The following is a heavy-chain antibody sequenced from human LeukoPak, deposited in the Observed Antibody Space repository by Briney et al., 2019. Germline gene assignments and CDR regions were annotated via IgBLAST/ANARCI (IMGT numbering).Heavy chain of an antibody. V-gene: IGHV3-11*04. Sequence: GGSLRLSCAASGFTLSDYYMSWIRQAPGKGLEWVSYIISSGSTIYYADSVRGRFTISRDNAKNSLYLQMNSLRAEDTAVYYCARDRLYYGSGSYPYYFDYWGQGTLVTVSS. CDR3: ARDRLYYGSGSYPYYFDY. J-gene: IGHJ4*02. D-gene: IGHD3-10*01. CDR1: GFTLSDYY. CDR2: IISSGSTI.